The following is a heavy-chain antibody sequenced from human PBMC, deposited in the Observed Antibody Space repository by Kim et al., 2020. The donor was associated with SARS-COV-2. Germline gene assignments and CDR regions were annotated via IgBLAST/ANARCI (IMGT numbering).Heavy chain of an antibody. Sequence: SETLSLTCTVSGGSISSYYWSWIRQPPGKGLEWIGYIYYSGSTNYNPSLKSRVTISVDTSKNQFSLKLSSVTAADTAVYYCAREGWELTFDYWGQGTLVTVSS. CDR3: AREGWELTFDY. D-gene: IGHD1-26*01. CDR2: IYYSGST. V-gene: IGHV4-59*13. J-gene: IGHJ4*02. CDR1: GGSISSYY.